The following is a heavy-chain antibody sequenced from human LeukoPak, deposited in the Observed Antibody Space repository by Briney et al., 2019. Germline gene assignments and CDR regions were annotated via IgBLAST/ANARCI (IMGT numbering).Heavy chain of an antibody. J-gene: IGHJ4*02. Sequence: GSLSLSCAASGFTFNTFNMNWVRQAPGKGLEWVSSITSGGDYIYYADSVKGRFTTSRDNAKNSLSLQLNSLRVEDTAVYYCARGHYDVLAASYKWTPDYWGQGTLVTVSS. CDR3: ARGHYDVLAASYKWTPDY. D-gene: IGHD3-9*01. V-gene: IGHV3-21*01. CDR1: GFTFNTFN. CDR2: ITSGGDYI.